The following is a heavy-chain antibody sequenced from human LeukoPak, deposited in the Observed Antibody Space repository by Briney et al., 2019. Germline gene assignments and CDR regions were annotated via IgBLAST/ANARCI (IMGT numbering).Heavy chain of an antibody. CDR2: ISGSGDRT. V-gene: IGHV3-23*01. CDR3: GKRELWHGSGEDA. D-gene: IGHD3-10*01. Sequence: GGSLRLSCAASGITVTSNHMSWVRQTPGKGLEWVSAISGSGDRTYYAESVKGRFSISRDNSKNTLYLQMHSLRAEDTAVYYCGKRELWHGSGEDAWGQGTTVTVSS. CDR1: GITVTSNH. J-gene: IGHJ6*02.